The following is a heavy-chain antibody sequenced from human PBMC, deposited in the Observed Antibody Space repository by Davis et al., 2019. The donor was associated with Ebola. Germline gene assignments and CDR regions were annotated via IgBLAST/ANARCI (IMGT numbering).Heavy chain of an antibody. CDR1: GFTFSTYA. V-gene: IGHV3-73*01. CDR3: TLTVTTMDY. CDR2: IRSKANSYAT. Sequence: GGSLRLSCAVSGFTFSTYAMSWVRQASGKGLEWVGRIRSKANSYATAYAASVKGRFTISRDDSKNTAYLQMNSLKTEDTAVYYCTLTVTTMDYWGQGTLVTVSS. D-gene: IGHD4-17*01. J-gene: IGHJ4*02.